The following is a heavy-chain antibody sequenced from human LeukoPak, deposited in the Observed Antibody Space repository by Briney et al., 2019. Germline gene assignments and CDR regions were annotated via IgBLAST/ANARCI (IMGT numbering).Heavy chain of an antibody. Sequence: SETLSLTCSVSGGSVSSGSYYWSWIRQPPGKGLEWIGEINHRGSTNYNPSLKSRVTISVDTSKNQFSLKLSSVTAADTAVYYCARGGDRGYSYWGQGTLVTVSS. CDR3: ARGGDRGYSY. D-gene: IGHD5-18*01. V-gene: IGHV4-39*07. CDR2: INHRGST. CDR1: GGSVSSGSYY. J-gene: IGHJ4*02.